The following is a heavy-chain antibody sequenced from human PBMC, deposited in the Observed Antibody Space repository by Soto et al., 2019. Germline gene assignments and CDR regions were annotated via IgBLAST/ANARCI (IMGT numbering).Heavy chain of an antibody. CDR3: ARLRENFGSGTSGTFDI. J-gene: IGHJ3*02. V-gene: IGHV3-30-3*01. CDR2: LSYDGTSR. Sequence: GGSLRLSCAASGFTFSSYAMHWVRQAPGKGLEWVAVLSYDGTSRYYTDSVKGRFTISRDNSKNTLYLQMNSLRAEDTAVYYCARLRENFGSGTSGTFDIWGQGTMVTVSS. D-gene: IGHD3-10*01. CDR1: GFTFSSYA.